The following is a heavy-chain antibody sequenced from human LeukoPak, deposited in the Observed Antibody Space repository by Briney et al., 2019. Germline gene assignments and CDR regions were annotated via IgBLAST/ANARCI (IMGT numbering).Heavy chain of an antibody. J-gene: IGHJ4*02. Sequence: GGSLRLSCAASGFSFSSYGMHWVRQAAGKGLEWVAVIWSDGSNKYYADSVKGRFTISKDNSKNTLYLQMNSLRGEDTAVYHCATDSGGAPFDYWGQGTLVTVSS. D-gene: IGHD3-16*01. V-gene: IGHV3-33*01. CDR3: ATDSGGAPFDY. CDR1: GFSFSSYG. CDR2: IWSDGSNK.